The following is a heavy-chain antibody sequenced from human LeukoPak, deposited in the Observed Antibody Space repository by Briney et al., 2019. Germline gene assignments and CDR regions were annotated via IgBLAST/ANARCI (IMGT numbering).Heavy chain of an antibody. CDR2: INHSGST. V-gene: IGHV4-34*01. CDR3: ARHQVNYGSGSYYTRTYYYYMDV. J-gene: IGHJ6*03. CDR1: GGSFSGYH. Sequence: SETLSLTCVVYGGSFSGYHWSWIRQPPGKGLEWIGEINHSGSTNYNPSLKSRVTISVDTSKNQFSLKLSSVTAADTAVYYCARHQVNYGSGSYYTRTYYYYMDVWGKGTTVTISS. D-gene: IGHD3-10*01.